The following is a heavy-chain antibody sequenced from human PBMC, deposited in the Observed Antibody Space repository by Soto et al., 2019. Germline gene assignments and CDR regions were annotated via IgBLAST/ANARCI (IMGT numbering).Heavy chain of an antibody. CDR2: INAGNGNT. CDR3: ARGSFLDYDILTGYLVY. D-gene: IGHD3-9*01. CDR1: GYTFTSYA. J-gene: IGHJ4*02. V-gene: IGHV1-3*01. Sequence: ASVKVSCKASGYTFTSYAMHWVRQAPGQRLEWMGWINAGNGNTKYSQKFQGRVTITRNTSASTAYMELSSLRSEDTAVYYCARGSFLDYDILTGYLVYWGQGTLVTVS.